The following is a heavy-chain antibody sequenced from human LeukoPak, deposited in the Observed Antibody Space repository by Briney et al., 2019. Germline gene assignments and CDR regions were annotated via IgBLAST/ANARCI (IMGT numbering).Heavy chain of an antibody. D-gene: IGHD1-26*01. V-gene: IGHV4-39*07. J-gene: IGHJ4*02. CDR1: GGSISSSSYY. CDR3: ARDSATYSLDY. CDR2: IYYSGST. Sequence: PSETLSLTCTVSGGSISSSSYYWGWIRQPPGKGLEWIGSIYYSGSTKYNPSLKSRVTISVDTSKNQFSLKLSSVTAADTAVYYCARDSATYSLDYWGQGTLVTVSS.